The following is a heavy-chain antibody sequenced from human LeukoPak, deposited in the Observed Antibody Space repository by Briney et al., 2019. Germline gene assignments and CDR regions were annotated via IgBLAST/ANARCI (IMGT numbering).Heavy chain of an antibody. D-gene: IGHD2-15*01. Sequence: PSETLSLTCTVSGGSISSYYWSWIRQPPGKGLEWIGYIYYSGSTNYNPSLKSRVTISVDTSKNQFSLKLSSVTAADTVVYYCARVPCSGGSCYPDYWGQGTLVTVSS. CDR1: GGSISSYY. CDR3: ARVPCSGGSCYPDY. CDR2: IYYSGST. J-gene: IGHJ4*02. V-gene: IGHV4-59*01.